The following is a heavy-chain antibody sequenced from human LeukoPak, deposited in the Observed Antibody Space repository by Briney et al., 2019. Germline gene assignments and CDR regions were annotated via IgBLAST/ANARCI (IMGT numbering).Heavy chain of an antibody. CDR2: ISYDGSNE. J-gene: IGHJ6*03. CDR1: GFTFSSYV. Sequence: GGSLRLSCAASGFTFSSYVMHWVRQAPGKGLEWVAIISYDGSNEYYADSVKGRFTISRDNSKNSLYLQMNSLRAEDTAVYYCARDSDYYYYMDVWGKGTTVTISS. V-gene: IGHV3-30*04. CDR3: ARDSDYYYYMDV.